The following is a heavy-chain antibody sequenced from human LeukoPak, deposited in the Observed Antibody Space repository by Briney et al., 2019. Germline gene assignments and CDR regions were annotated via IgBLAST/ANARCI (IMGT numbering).Heavy chain of an antibody. D-gene: IGHD6-13*01. CDR1: GGSISSSSYY. V-gene: IGHV4-39*01. CDR2: IYYSGST. J-gene: IGHJ4*02. CDR3: ASSPRYSSSWYLD. Sequence: SETLSLTCTVSGGSISSSSYYWGWIRRPPGKGLEWIGSIYYSGSTYYNPSLKSRVTISVDTSKNQFSLKLSSVTAADTAVYYCASSPRYSSSWYLDWGQGTLVTVSS.